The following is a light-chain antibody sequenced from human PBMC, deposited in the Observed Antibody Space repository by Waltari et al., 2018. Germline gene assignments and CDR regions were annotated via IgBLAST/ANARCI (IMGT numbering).Light chain of an antibody. Sequence: EIVLTQSPGTLSLSPGERAPPSYRASQSASNFLAWYQQKPGQAPRLLIYATSNRATGVPARFSGSGSGTDFTLTINSLEPDDFAVYFCQQRNNWPITFGQGTRLEIK. V-gene: IGKV3-11*01. CDR3: QQRNNWPIT. J-gene: IGKJ5*01. CDR2: ATS. CDR1: QSASNF.